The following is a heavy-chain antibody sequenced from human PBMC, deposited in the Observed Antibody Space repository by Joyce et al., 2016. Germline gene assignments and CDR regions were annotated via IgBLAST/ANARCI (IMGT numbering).Heavy chain of an antibody. Sequence: QVQLQESGPGLVKPSETLSLTCTVSSGSIITYYWSWIRQPPGKEFDWIGYIYNFESTDYNPSLKNRVTISVDTSKNQFSLRMNSVTAADTGIYYCARAYNSGAIDIWGQGTLVTVSS. V-gene: IGHV4-59*01. CDR2: IYNFEST. CDR3: ARAYNSGAIDI. D-gene: IGHD3-10*01. J-gene: IGHJ4*02. CDR1: SGSIITYY.